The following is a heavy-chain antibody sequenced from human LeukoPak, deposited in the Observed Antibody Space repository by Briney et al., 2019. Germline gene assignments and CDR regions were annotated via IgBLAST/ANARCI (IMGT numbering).Heavy chain of an antibody. CDR2: ISSSSSTT. CDR3: ARLAGEYSHPYDY. J-gene: IGHJ4*02. Sequence: PGGSLRLSCAASGLTFSSYSMNWVRQAPGKGLEWVSYISSSSSTTYYAVSVKGRFTISRDNAKNSLSLQMHSLRAGNTAVYYCARLAGEYSHPYDYWGQGTLGAVSS. CDR1: GLTFSSYS. V-gene: IGHV3-48*01. D-gene: IGHD4-17*01.